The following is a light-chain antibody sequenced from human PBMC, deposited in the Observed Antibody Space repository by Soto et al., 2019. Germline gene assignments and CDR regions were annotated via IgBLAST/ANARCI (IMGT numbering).Light chain of an antibody. CDR1: QSVSSY. V-gene: IGKV3-11*01. CDR2: DAS. J-gene: IGKJ3*01. CDR3: QQRSNLHLGGEFT. Sequence: EIVLTQSPATLSLSPGERATLSCRASQSVSSYLAWYQQKPGQAPRLLIYDASNRATGIPARFSGSGSGTDLTLTIIRPEPEDFAVYYCQQRSNLHLGGEFTVGPGTKVDIK.